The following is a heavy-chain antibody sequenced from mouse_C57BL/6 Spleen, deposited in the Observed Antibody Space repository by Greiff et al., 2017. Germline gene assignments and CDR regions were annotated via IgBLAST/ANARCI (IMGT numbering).Heavy chain of an antibody. CDR2: IDPSDSYT. CDR3: ARVTTVVHFDV. V-gene: IGHV1-69*01. Sequence: QVQLKQPGAELVMPGASVKLSCKASGYTFTSYWMHWVKQRPGQGLEWIGEIDPSDSYTNYNQKFKGKSTLTVDKSSSTAYMQLSSLTSEDSAVYYCARVTTVVHFDVWGTGTTVTVSS. D-gene: IGHD1-1*01. CDR1: GYTFTSYW. J-gene: IGHJ1*03.